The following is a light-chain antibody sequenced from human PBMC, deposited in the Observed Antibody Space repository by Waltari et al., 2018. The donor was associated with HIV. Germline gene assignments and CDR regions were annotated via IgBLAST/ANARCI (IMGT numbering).Light chain of an antibody. CDR2: DVS. CDR3: CSYAGSGTYV. J-gene: IGLJ1*01. V-gene: IGLV2-23*02. CDR1: SSAVGGYNS. Sequence: QSALTQPASVSGSPGQSITLSCTGTSSAVGGYNSVSWYQQHPGKAPKLMIYDVSKRPSGVSNRFSGSKSGDTASLTISGLQAEDEADYYCCSYAGSGTYVFGIGTKVTVL.